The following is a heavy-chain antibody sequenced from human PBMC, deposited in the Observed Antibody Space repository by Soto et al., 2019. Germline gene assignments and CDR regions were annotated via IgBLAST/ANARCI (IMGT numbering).Heavy chain of an antibody. J-gene: IGHJ6*04. CDR1: GYSFTSYW. Sequence: GESLKISCKGSGYSFTSYWIGWVRQMPGKGLEWMGIIYPGESDTRYSPSFQGQVTISADKSISTAYLQWSSLKASDTAMYYCARRRGYYCSSTSCYDNSALDVWGKGTTVTVSS. V-gene: IGHV5-51*01. CDR2: IYPGESDT. CDR3: ARRRGYYCSSTSCYDNSALDV. D-gene: IGHD2-2*01.